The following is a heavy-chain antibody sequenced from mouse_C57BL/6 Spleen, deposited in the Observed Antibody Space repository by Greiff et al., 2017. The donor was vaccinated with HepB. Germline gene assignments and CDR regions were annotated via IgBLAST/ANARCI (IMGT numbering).Heavy chain of an antibody. Sequence: VQLQQPGAELVMPGASVKLSCKASGYTFTSYWMHWVKQRPGQGLEWIGEIDPSDSYTNYNQKFKGKSTLTVDKSSSTAYMQLSSLTSEDSAVYYCATYGGYDYDGDYWGQGTTLTVSS. V-gene: IGHV1-69*01. J-gene: IGHJ2*01. CDR2: IDPSDSYT. CDR3: ATYGGYDYDGDY. D-gene: IGHD2-4*01. CDR1: GYTFTSYW.